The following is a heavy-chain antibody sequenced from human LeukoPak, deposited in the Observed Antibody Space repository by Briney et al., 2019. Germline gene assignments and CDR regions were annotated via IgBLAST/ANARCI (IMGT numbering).Heavy chain of an antibody. CDR2: IYYSGST. CDR3: ARVLLSTFVFDY. V-gene: IGHV4-39*07. CDR1: GVSISSSSYY. Sequence: SETLSLTCTVSGVSISSSSYYWGWIRQPPGKGLEWIVSIYYSGSTYYNPSLKSRVTISVDTSKNQFSLKLSSVTAADTAVYYCARVLLSTFVFDYWGQGTLVTVSS. J-gene: IGHJ4*02. D-gene: IGHD2/OR15-2a*01.